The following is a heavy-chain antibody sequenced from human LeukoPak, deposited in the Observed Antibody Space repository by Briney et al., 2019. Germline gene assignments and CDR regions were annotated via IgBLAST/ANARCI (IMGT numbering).Heavy chain of an antibody. CDR1: GYTFTGYY. D-gene: IGHD6-6*01. Sequence: GASVKVSCKASGYTFTGYYMHWVRQAPGQGLEWMGWINPNSGGTNYAQKFQGRVTMTRDTSISTAYMELSRLRSDDTAVYYCARIVGRSSSSPFFDYWGQGTLVTVSS. V-gene: IGHV1-2*02. J-gene: IGHJ4*02. CDR2: INPNSGGT. CDR3: ARIVGRSSSSPFFDY.